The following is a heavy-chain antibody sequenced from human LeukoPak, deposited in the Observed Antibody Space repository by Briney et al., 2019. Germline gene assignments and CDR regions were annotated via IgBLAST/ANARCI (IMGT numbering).Heavy chain of an antibody. CDR2: IWYDGSNK. CDR1: GFTFSSYG. D-gene: IGHD3-22*01. J-gene: IGHJ4*02. Sequence: RSLRLSCAASGFTFSSYGMHWVRQAPGKGLEWVAVIWYDGSNKYYADSVKGRFTISRDNSKNTLYLQMNSLRAEDTAVYYCAVDYDSSGYFDYWGQGTLVTVSS. V-gene: IGHV3-33*01. CDR3: AVDYDSSGYFDY.